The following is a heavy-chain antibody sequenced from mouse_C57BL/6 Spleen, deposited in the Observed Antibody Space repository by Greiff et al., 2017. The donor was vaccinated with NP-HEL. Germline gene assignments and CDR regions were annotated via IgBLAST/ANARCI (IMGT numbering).Heavy chain of an antibody. Sequence: EVQLQQSGPELVKPGASVKISCKASGYTFTDYYMNWVKQSHGKSLEWIGDINPNNGGTSYNQKFKGKATLTVDKSSSTAYMELRSLTSEDSAVYYCARSEYRYWGQGTLVTVSA. CDR3: ARSEYRY. CDR1: GYTFTDYY. CDR2: INPNNGGT. D-gene: IGHD2-10*02. V-gene: IGHV1-26*01. J-gene: IGHJ3*01.